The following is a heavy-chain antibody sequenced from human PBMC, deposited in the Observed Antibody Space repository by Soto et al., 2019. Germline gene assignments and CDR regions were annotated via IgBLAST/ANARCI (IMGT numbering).Heavy chain of an antibody. V-gene: IGHV3-13*05. Sequence: GGSLRLSCAASGFTLSSYDMHWVRQAEGKGLEWVSALGAADDPYYLVSVKGRFTISRESAKNSLYLQMNNLRAGDTAVYYCARAYSGRLPRRADYYYAMDVWGQGTTVTVSS. D-gene: IGHD2-15*01. CDR3: ARAYSGRLPRRADYYYAMDV. CDR1: GFTLSSYD. CDR2: LGAADDP. J-gene: IGHJ6*02.